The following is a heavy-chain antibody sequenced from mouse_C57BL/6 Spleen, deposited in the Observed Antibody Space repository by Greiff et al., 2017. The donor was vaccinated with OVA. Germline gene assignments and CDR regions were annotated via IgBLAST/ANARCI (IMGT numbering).Heavy chain of an antibody. D-gene: IGHD3-2*02. CDR2: IDPSDSYT. V-gene: IGHV1-50*01. CDR1: GYTFTSYW. J-gene: IGHJ4*01. CDR3: ARTAQATTGAMDY. Sequence: QVQLQQSGAELVKPGASVKLSCKASGYTFTSYWMQWVKQRPGQGLEWIGEIDPSDSYTNYNQKFKGKATLTVDTSSSTAYMQLSSLTSEDSAVYYCARTAQATTGAMDYWGQGTSVTVSS.